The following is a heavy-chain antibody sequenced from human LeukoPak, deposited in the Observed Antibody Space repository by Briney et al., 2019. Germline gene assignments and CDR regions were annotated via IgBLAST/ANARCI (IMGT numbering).Heavy chain of an antibody. CDR2: IWYDGSNK. J-gene: IGHJ3*02. CDR3: ARDPCGGDCYAFDI. V-gene: IGHV3-33*01. CDR1: GFTFSSYG. D-gene: IGHD2-21*02. Sequence: GGSLRLSCAASGFTFSSYGMHWVRQAPGKGLEWVAVIWYDGSNKYYADSVKGRFTISRDNSKDTLYLQMNSLRAEDTAVYYCARDPCGGDCYAFDIWGQGTMVTVSS.